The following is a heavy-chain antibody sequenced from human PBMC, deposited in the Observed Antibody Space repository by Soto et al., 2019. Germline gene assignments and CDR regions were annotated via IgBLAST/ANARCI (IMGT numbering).Heavy chain of an antibody. D-gene: IGHD6-6*01. CDR2: IYYSGST. CDR3: AGRIAARPVLDYYYMDV. CDR1: GGSISSSSYY. V-gene: IGHV4-39*01. J-gene: IGHJ6*03. Sequence: PSETLSLTCTVSGGSISSSSYYWGWIRQPPGKGLEWIGSIYYSGSTYYNPSLKSRVTISVDTSKNQFSLKLSSVTAADTAVYYCAGRIAARPVLDYYYMDVWGRGTTVTVSS.